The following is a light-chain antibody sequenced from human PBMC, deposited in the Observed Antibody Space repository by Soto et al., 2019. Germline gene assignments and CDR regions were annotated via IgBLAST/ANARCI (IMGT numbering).Light chain of an antibody. CDR2: GPS. CDR3: QQYGTPRSVT. V-gene: IGKV3-15*01. J-gene: IGKJ5*01. CDR1: QSVSYN. Sequence: IVMTQPLATLSVSTGERDTLSCRASQSVSYNLAWYQHKPGQAPRLLIYGPSTRATGIPARFSGSGSGTDFTLTISKVEPEDFAVYYCQQYGTPRSVTFGQGARPEIK.